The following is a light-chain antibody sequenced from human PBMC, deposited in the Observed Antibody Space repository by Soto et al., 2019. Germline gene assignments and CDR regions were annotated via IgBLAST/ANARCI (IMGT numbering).Light chain of an antibody. CDR3: QSYDSSLSGYVV. CDR2: GNS. J-gene: IGLJ2*01. Sequence: QSVLTQPPSVSEAPGQRVTISCTGSSSNIGAGYDVHWYQQLPGTAPKLLIYGNSNRPSGVPDRFSGSKSGASASLAITGLQAEDEPDYDCQSYDSSLSGYVVFGGGTK. CDR1: SSNIGAGYD. V-gene: IGLV1-40*01.